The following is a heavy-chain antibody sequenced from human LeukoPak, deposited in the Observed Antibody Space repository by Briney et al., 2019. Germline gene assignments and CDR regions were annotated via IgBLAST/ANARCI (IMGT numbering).Heavy chain of an antibody. D-gene: IGHD3-22*01. CDR1: GFSFSVYW. CDR2: IKTDGSIT. J-gene: IGHJ4*02. CDR3: AKDYSDSSGYFRVPHVFDF. V-gene: IGHV3-74*01. Sequence: GGPLRLSCAASGFSFSVYWMHWVRQAPGKGPVWVSHIKTDGSITDYADFVKGRFTISRDNAKNTLYLQMNSLRADDTAVYYCAKDYSDSSGYFRVPHVFDFWGQGTLVTVSS.